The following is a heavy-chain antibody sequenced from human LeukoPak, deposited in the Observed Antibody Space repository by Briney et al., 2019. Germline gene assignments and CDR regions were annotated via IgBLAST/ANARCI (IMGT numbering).Heavy chain of an antibody. J-gene: IGHJ4*02. CDR3: ARDRGRSSTSCYGCFDY. D-gene: IGHD2-2*01. V-gene: IGHV4-59*01. Sequence: SETLSLTCTVSGGSISSYYWSWIRQPPGKGLEWIGYIYYSGSTNYNPSLKSRVTISVDTSKNQFSLKLSSVTAADTAVYYCARDRGRSSTSCYGCFDYWGQGTLVTVSS. CDR1: GGSISSYY. CDR2: IYYSGST.